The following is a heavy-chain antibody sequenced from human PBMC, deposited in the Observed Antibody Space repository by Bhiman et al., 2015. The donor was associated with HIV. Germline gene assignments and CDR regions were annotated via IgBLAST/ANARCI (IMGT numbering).Heavy chain of an antibody. V-gene: IGHV3-21*01. Sequence: EVQMVESGGGLVKPGGSLRLSCTASGFTFDTYNINWVRQAPGKGLEWVSSISRTSDYIYYADSVKGRFTISRDNAKNSLYLQMNSLRAEDTAVYYCASQWELPPDAFDIWGQGTMVTVSS. CDR3: ASQWELPPDAFDI. J-gene: IGHJ3*02. CDR1: GFTFDTYN. D-gene: IGHD1-26*01. CDR2: ISRTSDYI.